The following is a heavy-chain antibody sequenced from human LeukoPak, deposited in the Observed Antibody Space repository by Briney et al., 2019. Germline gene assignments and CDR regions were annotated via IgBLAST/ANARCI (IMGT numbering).Heavy chain of an antibody. Sequence: GGSLRLSCAASGFTFSSYGMHWVRQAPGKGLEWVSAISGSGGSTYYADSVKGRFTISRDNSKNTLYLQMNSLRAEDTAVYYCAIPPEGSEYFQHWGQGTLVTVSS. V-gene: IGHV3-23*01. J-gene: IGHJ1*01. CDR2: ISGSGGST. CDR1: GFTFSSYG. CDR3: AIPPEGSEYFQH.